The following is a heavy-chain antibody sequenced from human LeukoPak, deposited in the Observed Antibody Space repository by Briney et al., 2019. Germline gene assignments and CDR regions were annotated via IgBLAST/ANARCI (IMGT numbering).Heavy chain of an antibody. CDR1: GYSISSGYY. CDR2: IYHSGST. CDR3: ARSLAVAGSLFDY. J-gene: IGHJ4*02. Sequence: PSETLSLTCTVSGYSISSGYYWGWIRQPPGKGLEWIGSIYHSGSTYYNPSLKSRVTISVDTSKNQFSLKLSSVAAADTAVYYCARSLAVAGSLFDYWGQGTLVTVSS. V-gene: IGHV4-38-2*02. D-gene: IGHD6-19*01.